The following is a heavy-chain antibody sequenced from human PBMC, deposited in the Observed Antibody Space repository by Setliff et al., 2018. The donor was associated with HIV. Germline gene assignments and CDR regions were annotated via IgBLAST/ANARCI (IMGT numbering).Heavy chain of an antibody. D-gene: IGHD6-19*01. CDR2: LYPGDSDT. CDR1: GYSFTSHW. J-gene: IGHJ6*03. V-gene: IGHV5-51*01. Sequence: GESLKISCRYYGYSFTSHWIGWVRQMPGKGLQWMGILYPGDSDTKYSPSFQGQVTISADKSISTAYLQWSSLKASDTAMYYCARQHSSGWFNDYDYMDVWGKGTTVTVSS. CDR3: ARQHSSGWFNDYDYMDV.